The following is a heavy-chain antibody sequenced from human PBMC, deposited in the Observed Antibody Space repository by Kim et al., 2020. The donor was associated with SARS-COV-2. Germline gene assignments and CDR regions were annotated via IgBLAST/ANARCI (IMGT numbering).Heavy chain of an antibody. CDR1: GFTFSSYA. V-gene: IGHV3-30*04. CDR2: ISYDGSNK. D-gene: IGHD3-10*01. J-gene: IGHJ3*02. Sequence: GGSLRLSCAASGFTFSSYAMHWVRQAPGKGLEWVAVISYDGSNKYYADSVKGRFTISRDNSKNTLYLQMNSLRAEDTAVYYCARTDYYGSGSYAFDIWG. CDR3: ARTDYYGSGSYAFDI.